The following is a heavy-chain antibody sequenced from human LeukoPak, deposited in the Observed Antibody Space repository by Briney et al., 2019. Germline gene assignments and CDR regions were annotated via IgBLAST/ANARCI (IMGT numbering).Heavy chain of an antibody. V-gene: IGHV3-48*03. CDR1: GFAFRSYE. D-gene: IGHD3-22*01. CDR2: ISSSGSTI. CDR3: ARDRYYDSSGYLDY. Sequence: GGSLRLSCAASGFAFRSYEMNWVRQAPGKGLEWVSYISSSGSTIYYADSVKGRFTISRDNAKKSLYLQMNSPRAEDTAIYYCARDRYYDSSGYLDYWGQGTLVTVSS. J-gene: IGHJ4*02.